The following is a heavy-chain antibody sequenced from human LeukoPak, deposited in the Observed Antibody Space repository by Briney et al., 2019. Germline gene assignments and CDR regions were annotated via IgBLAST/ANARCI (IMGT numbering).Heavy chain of an antibody. V-gene: IGHV1-69*04. Sequence: SVKVSCKASGGTFSSYAISWVRQAPGQGLEWMGRIIPILGIANYAQKLQGRVTMTTDTSTSTAYMELRSLRSDDTAVYYCARDFPLVGLDYGGNVGVFDYWGQGTLVTVSS. D-gene: IGHD4-17*01. CDR1: GGTFSSYA. CDR3: ARDFPLVGLDYGGNVGVFDY. J-gene: IGHJ4*02. CDR2: IIPILGIA.